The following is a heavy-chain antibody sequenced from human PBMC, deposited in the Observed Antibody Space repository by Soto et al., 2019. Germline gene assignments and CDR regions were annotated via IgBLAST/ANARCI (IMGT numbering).Heavy chain of an antibody. CDR1: GYSFTSYW. Sequence: CKGSGYSFTSYWIGWVRQMPGKGLEWMGIIYPGDSDTRYSPSFQGQVTISADKSISTAYLQWSSLKASDTAMYYCARLIGTVHYYYYYMDVWGKGTTVTVSS. J-gene: IGHJ6*03. CDR2: IYPGDSDT. CDR3: ARLIGTVHYYYYYMDV. D-gene: IGHD1-1*01. V-gene: IGHV5-51*01.